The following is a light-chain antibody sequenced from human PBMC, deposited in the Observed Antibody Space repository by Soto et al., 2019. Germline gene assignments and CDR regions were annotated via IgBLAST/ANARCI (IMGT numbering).Light chain of an antibody. CDR1: QSISSW. Sequence: CRASQSISSWLAWYQQKPGKAPKLLIYKASSLESGVPSRFCCSRSGTEYTVTLSRQHSYDFATNYCQPYSAYATVGLGTKVDIK. CDR2: KAS. V-gene: IGKV1-5*03. J-gene: IGKJ1*01. CDR3: QPYSAYAT.